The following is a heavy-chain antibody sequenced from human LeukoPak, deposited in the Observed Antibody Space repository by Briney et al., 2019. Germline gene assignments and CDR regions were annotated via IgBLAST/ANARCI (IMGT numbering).Heavy chain of an antibody. Sequence: PGGSLRLSCAASGFTFSTYGMQWVRQAPGKGLEWVALIWFDGSKRYYGDSLKGRFTVSRDNSKNTLYLQVDSLRAEDTAVYYCARCTGGSCVFDYWGQGTLVTVSS. D-gene: IGHD2-8*02. V-gene: IGHV3-33*01. CDR1: GFTFSTYG. CDR3: ARCTGGSCVFDY. CDR2: IWFDGSKR. J-gene: IGHJ4*02.